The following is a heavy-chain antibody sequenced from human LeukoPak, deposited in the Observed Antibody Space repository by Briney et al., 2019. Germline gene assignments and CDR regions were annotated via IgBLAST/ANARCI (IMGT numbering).Heavy chain of an antibody. J-gene: IGHJ6*03. CDR2: INPNSGGT. Sequence: ASVKVSCKASGYTFTGYYIHWVRQAPGQGLEWMGWINPNSGGTNYAQKFQGRVTMTRDTSISTAYMELSRLRSDDTAVYYCARDRLYSRSSLPYYYYMDVWGKGTTVTVSS. V-gene: IGHV1-2*02. CDR1: GYTFTGYY. D-gene: IGHD6-6*01. CDR3: ARDRLYSRSSLPYYYYMDV.